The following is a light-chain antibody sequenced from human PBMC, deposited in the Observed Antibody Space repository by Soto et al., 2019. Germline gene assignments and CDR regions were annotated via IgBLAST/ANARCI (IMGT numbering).Light chain of an antibody. CDR3: QQYGTSPPDPT. V-gene: IGKV3-20*01. CDR2: GAS. J-gene: IGKJ2*01. Sequence: EIVLTQSPGTLSLSPGERATLSCRASQSVSSNYLAWYQQRPGQAPKLLIYGASSRATGIPDRFSGSGSGTDFTLTISRLEPEDFAVYYCQQYGTSPPDPTFGQGTKLEIK. CDR1: QSVSSNY.